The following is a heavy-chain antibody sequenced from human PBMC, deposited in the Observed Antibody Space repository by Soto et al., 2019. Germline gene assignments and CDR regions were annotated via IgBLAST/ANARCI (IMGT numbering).Heavy chain of an antibody. Sequence: ETLSLTCTVSGGSISSSSYYWGLIRQPPGKGLEWIGSIYYSGSTYYNPSLKSRVTISVDTSKNQFSLKLSSVTAADTAVYYCARLSQGGWNYYYYGMDVWGQGTTV. CDR1: GGSISSSSYY. J-gene: IGHJ6*02. V-gene: IGHV4-39*01. CDR2: IYYSGST. CDR3: ARLSQGGWNYYYYGMDV. D-gene: IGHD2-15*01.